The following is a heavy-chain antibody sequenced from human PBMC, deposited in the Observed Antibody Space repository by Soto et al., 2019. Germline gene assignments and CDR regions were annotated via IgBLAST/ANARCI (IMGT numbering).Heavy chain of an antibody. CDR2: IDYRGTI. Sequence: PSETLSLTCTVSGGSIATSSYFWAWIRRPPGKGLEWIGSIDYRGTIYNNPSLKSRVTISVDTSKNHFSLKLDSVTAADTALYYCSRRAPEGFDPWGQGTLVTVYS. V-gene: IGHV4-39*02. CDR3: SRRAPEGFDP. J-gene: IGHJ5*02. CDR1: GGSIATSSYF.